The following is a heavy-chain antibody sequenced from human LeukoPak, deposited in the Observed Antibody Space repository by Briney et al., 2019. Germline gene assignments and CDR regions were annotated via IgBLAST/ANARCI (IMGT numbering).Heavy chain of an antibody. CDR1: GFTVSSNY. Sequence: PGGSLRLSCAASGFTVSSNYMSWVRQAPGKGLEWVSVIYSGGSTYYADSVKGRFTISRDNSKNTLYLQMNSLRAEDTAVYYCARLSSWAGFDAFDIWGQGTMVTVSS. CDR2: IYSGGST. CDR3: ARLSSWAGFDAFDI. D-gene: IGHD6-13*01. V-gene: IGHV3-53*01. J-gene: IGHJ3*02.